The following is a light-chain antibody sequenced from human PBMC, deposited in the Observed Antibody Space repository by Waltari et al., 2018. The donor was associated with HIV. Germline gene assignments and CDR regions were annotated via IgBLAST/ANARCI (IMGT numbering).Light chain of an antibody. Sequence: DIVMTQSPLPLPVPPGEPASTSCRSSQSLLHSNGYNYLDWYLQKPGQSPQLLIYLGSNRASGVPYRFSGSGSGTDFTLRISRVEAEDVGVYYCMQALQTPRTFGQGTKLEIK. CDR1: QSLLHSNGYNY. V-gene: IGKV2-28*01. CDR2: LGS. CDR3: MQALQTPRT. J-gene: IGKJ2*01.